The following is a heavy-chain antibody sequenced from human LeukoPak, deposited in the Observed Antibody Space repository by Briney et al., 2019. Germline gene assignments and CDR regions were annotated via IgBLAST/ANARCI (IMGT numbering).Heavy chain of an antibody. CDR1: GFTFSSHW. Sequence: GGSLRLSCADSGFTFSSHWMHWVRHAPGKGLVWFSRIKYDASSTSYADSVKGRFTISRDNAKNTLYLQMNSLRAEDTAVYYCARGATYAYYQDYWGQGTLVTVSS. J-gene: IGHJ4*02. D-gene: IGHD1-26*01. V-gene: IGHV3-74*01. CDR2: IKYDASST. CDR3: ARGATYAYYQDY.